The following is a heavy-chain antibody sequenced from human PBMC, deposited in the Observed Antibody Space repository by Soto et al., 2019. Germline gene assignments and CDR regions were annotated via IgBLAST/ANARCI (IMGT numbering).Heavy chain of an antibody. CDR2: IDPSAGST. Sequence: QVQLVQSGAEVKKPGASVKVSCKASGYTFANYFMNWVRQTPGQGLEWMGIIDPSAGSTSYAQKFQGRVTMSRDTSTSTVYMELSSLRSEDTAVYYCARDHPPDTGYLDLWGRGTLVIVSS. J-gene: IGHJ2*01. CDR1: GYTFANYF. V-gene: IGHV1-46*01. D-gene: IGHD5-18*01. CDR3: ARDHPPDTGYLDL.